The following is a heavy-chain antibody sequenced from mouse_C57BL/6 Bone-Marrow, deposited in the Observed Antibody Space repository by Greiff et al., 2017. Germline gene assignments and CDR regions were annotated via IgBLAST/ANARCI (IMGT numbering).Heavy chain of an antibody. V-gene: IGHV1-72*01. J-gene: IGHJ2*01. CDR1: GYTFTSYW. Sequence: QVQLQQPGAELVKPGASVKLSCKASGYTFTSYWMHWVKQRPGRGLEWIGRIDPNSGGTKYNEKFKSKATLTVDKPSSTAYMQLSSLTSEDSAVYYCARSVQLRWLNYFDYGGQGTTLTVSS. CDR3: ARSVQLRWLNYFDY. D-gene: IGHD3-2*02. CDR2: IDPNSGGT.